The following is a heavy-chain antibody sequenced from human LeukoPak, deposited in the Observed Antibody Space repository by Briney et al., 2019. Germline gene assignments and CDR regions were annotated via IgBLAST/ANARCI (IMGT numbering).Heavy chain of an antibody. J-gene: IGHJ4*02. CDR1: GYTFTGYY. CDR3: ARDLYYYDSSGYWVYYFDY. CDR2: INPNSGGT. D-gene: IGHD3-22*01. V-gene: IGHV1-2*06. Sequence: GASVKVSCKASGYTFTGYYMHWVRQAPGQGLEWMGRINPNSGGTNYAQKFQGRVTMTRDTSISTAYMELSRLRSVDTAVYYCARDLYYYDSSGYWVYYFDYWGRGTLVTVSS.